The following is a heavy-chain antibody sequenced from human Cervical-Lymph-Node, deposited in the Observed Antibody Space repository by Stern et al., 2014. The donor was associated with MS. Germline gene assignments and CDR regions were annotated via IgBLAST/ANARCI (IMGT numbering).Heavy chain of an antibody. CDR1: GGTFSSYA. D-gene: IGHD3-10*01. CDR2: IIPIFGTA. J-gene: IGHJ4*02. Sequence: VQLVESGAEVKKPGSSVKVSCKASGGTFSSYAISWVRQAPGQGLEWMGGIIPIFGTANSAQKLQGRVRITADESTSTAYMELSSLRSEDTAVYYCARVRQSFGSGSYWDYWGQGTLVTVSS. V-gene: IGHV1-69*01. CDR3: ARVRQSFGSGSYWDY.